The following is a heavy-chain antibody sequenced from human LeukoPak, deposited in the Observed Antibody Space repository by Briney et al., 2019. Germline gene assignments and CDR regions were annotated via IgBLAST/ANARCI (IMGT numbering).Heavy chain of an antibody. CDR1: GYSFSRKG. CDR2: ISGYSGNT. CDR3: ARDYGWELLPYYFDY. D-gene: IGHD1-26*01. V-gene: IGHV1-18*01. J-gene: IGHJ4*02. Sequence: ASVMVSCKTSGYSFSRKGISWVRQAPGQGPEWMGWISGYSGNTNCAQNLQGRVTITTDTSTSTAYMELRSLRSDDTAVYYCARDYGWELLPYYFDYWGQGTLVTVSS.